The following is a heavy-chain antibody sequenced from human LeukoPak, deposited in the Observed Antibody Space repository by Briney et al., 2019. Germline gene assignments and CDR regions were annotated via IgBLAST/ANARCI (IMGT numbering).Heavy chain of an antibody. Sequence: PGGSLRLSCAASGFTFSNYWMHWVRQAPGKGPVWVSRIKSDGSSTRFADSVQGRFTISRDNGKNTLYLQMNSLRAEDTAVYYCARELEIAVAGTLGYWGQGTLVTVSS. CDR1: GFTFSNYW. J-gene: IGHJ4*02. CDR2: IKSDGSST. V-gene: IGHV3-74*01. D-gene: IGHD6-19*01. CDR3: ARELEIAVAGTLGY.